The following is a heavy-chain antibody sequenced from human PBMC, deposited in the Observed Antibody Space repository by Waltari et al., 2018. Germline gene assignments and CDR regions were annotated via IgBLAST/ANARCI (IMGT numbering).Heavy chain of an antibody. CDR3: ARAPTNYDIYNY. J-gene: IGHJ4*02. V-gene: IGHV1-69*14. Sequence: QVQLVQSGAEVKKPGSSVKVSCKASGGTFSSYAISWVRQAPGQGLEWMGGTIPIFGTANYAQKFQVRVTITADKSTSTTYMELSSLRSEDTAVYYCARAPTNYDIYNYWGQGTLVTVSS. CDR1: GGTFSSYA. D-gene: IGHD3-9*01. CDR2: TIPIFGTA.